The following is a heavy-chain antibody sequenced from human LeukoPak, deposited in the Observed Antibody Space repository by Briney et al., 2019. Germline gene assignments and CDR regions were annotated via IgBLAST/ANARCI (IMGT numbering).Heavy chain of an antibody. V-gene: IGHV1-69*05. CDR2: IIPIFGTA. CDR3: TRWNFDTAMVNWFDP. J-gene: IGHJ5*02. D-gene: IGHD5-18*01. CDR1: GGTFSSYA. Sequence: SVKVSCKASGGTFSSYAISWVRQAPGQGLEWMGGIIPIFGTANYAQKFQGRVTITTDESTSTAYMELSSLRSEDTAVYYCTRWNFDTAMVNWFDPWGQGTLVTVSS.